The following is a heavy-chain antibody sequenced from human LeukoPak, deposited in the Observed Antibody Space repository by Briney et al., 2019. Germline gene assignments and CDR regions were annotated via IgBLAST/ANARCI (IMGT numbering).Heavy chain of an antibody. V-gene: IGHV4-4*09. CDR1: GGSISSYY. J-gene: IGHJ4*02. CDR3: ARHEYSSSWNYFDY. CDR2: IYTSGST. D-gene: IGHD6-13*01. Sequence: PSETLSLTCTVSGGSISSYYWGWIRQPPGKGLEWIGYIYTSGSTNYNPSLKSRVTISVDTSKNQFSLKLSSVTAADTAVYYCARHEYSSSWNYFDYWGQGTLVTVSS.